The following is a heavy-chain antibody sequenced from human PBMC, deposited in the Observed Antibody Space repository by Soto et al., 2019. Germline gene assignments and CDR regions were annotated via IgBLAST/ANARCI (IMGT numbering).Heavy chain of an antibody. D-gene: IGHD2-2*01. V-gene: IGHV1-69*13. CDR1: GGTFSSYA. Sequence: SVKVSCKASGGTFSSYAISWVRQAPGQGLEWMGGIIPIFGTANYAQKFQGRVTITADESTSTAYMELSSLRSEDTAVYYCARDRVYCSSTSCYGGMDSWGQGTLVTVSS. CDR3: ARDRVYCSSTSCYGGMDS. J-gene: IGHJ4*02. CDR2: IIPIFGTA.